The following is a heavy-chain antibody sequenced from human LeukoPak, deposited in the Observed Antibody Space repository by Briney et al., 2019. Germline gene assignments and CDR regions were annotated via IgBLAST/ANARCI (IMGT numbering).Heavy chain of an antibody. CDR3: ARGGYANLDY. Sequence: EWMGWISSYNGNTNYAQNLQGRLTMTTDTSTSTAYMELRSLRSDDTALYYCARGGYANLDYWGQGTLVTVSS. V-gene: IGHV1-18*01. CDR2: ISSYNGNT. D-gene: IGHD2-8*01. J-gene: IGHJ4*02.